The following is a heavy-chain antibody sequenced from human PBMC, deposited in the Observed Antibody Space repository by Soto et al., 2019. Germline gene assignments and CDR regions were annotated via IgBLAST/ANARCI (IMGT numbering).Heavy chain of an antibody. J-gene: IGHJ3*02. CDR3: TTDASLYGAPSFDAFDI. Sequence: GGSLRLSCAASGFTFSNAWMSWVRQAPGKGLEWVGRIKSKTDGGTTDYAAPVKGRFTISRDDSKNTLYLQMNSLKTEDTAVYYCTTDASLYGAPSFDAFDIWGQGTMVTVSS. V-gene: IGHV3-15*01. D-gene: IGHD4-17*01. CDR2: IKSKTDGGTT. CDR1: GFTFSNAW.